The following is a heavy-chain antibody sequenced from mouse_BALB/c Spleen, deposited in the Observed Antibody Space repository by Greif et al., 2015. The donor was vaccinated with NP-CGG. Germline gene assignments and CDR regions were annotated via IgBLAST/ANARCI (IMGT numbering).Heavy chain of an antibody. CDR2: INPYNDGT. V-gene: IGHV1-14*01. CDR1: GYTFTSYV. CDR3: ADSSGYAWFAY. D-gene: IGHD3-2*01. Sequence: VQLKQSGPELVKPGASVKMSCKASGYTFTSYVMHWVKQKPGQGLEWIGYINPYNDGTKYNEKFKGKATLTSDKSSSTAYMELSSLTSEDSAVYYCADSSGYAWFAYWGQGTLVTVSA. J-gene: IGHJ3*01.